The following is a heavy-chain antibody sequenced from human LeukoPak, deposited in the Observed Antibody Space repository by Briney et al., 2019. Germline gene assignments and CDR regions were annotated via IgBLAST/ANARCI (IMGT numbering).Heavy chain of an antibody. V-gene: IGHV3-33*01. J-gene: IGHJ4*02. CDR3: ARDRLRRVGEFDY. CDR2: IWYDGSNK. D-gene: IGHD3-16*01. CDR1: GFTFSSYG. Sequence: GRSLRLSCAASGFTFSSYGMHWVRQAPGKGLEWVAVIWYDGSNKYYADSVKGRFTISRDNSKDTLYLQMNSLRAEDTAVYYCARDRLRRVGEFDYWGQGTLVTVSS.